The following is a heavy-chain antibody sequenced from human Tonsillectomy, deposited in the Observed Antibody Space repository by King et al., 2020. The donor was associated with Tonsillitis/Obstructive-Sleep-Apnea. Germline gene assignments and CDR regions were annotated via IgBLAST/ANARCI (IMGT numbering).Heavy chain of an antibody. CDR2: INPSGGST. V-gene: IGHV1-46*01. Sequence: QLVQSGAEVKKPGASVRVSCKASGYTFTTYYMHWVRQAPGQGLEWMGIINPSGGSTSYAQKFQGRVTMTRDTSTSTVYMDLSSLRSEDTAVYYCARETPRTTDYGMDVWGQGTTVIVSS. J-gene: IGHJ6*02. CDR1: GYTFTTYY. D-gene: IGHD1-1*01. CDR3: ARETPRTTDYGMDV.